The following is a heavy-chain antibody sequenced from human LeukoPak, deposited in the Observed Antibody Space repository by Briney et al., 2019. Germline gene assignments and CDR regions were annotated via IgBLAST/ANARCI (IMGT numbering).Heavy chain of an antibody. CDR3: ARGDYDILTGPNLWFDY. CDR2: IYHSGST. D-gene: IGHD3-9*01. Sequence: SQTLSLTCAVSGGSISSGGYSWSWIRQPPGTGLEWIGYIYHSGSTYYNPSLKSRVTISVDRSKNQFSLKLSSVTAADTAVYYCARGDYDILTGPNLWFDYWGQGTLVTVSS. V-gene: IGHV4-30-2*01. CDR1: GGSISSGGYS. J-gene: IGHJ4*02.